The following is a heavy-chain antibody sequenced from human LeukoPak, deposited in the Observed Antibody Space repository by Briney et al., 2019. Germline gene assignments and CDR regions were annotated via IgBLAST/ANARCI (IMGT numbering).Heavy chain of an antibody. CDR2: IWYDGSNK. CDR3: ARGVDYYENSGTIDY. V-gene: IGHV3-33*01. CDR1: GFTFSDYG. Sequence: GKSLRLSCTASGFTFSDYGMHWVRQPPGKGLEWVAIIWYDGSNKTYEDSVKGRCTISRDNSKNTLYLQMNSLRAEDTAVYYCARGVDYYENSGTIDYWGQGTLVTVSS. D-gene: IGHD3-22*01. J-gene: IGHJ4*02.